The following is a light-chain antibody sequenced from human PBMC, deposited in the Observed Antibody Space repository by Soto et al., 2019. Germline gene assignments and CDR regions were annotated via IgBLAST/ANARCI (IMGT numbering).Light chain of an antibody. CDR1: SSDVGGYNY. Sequence: QSALTQPASVSGSPGQSITISCTGTSSDVGGYNYVSWYQQYPDKAPKVMIYDVSNRPSGVSNRFSGSKSGNTASLTISGLQVEDEADYYCSSYSSSDTHVVFGGGTKLTVL. J-gene: IGLJ3*02. CDR3: SSYSSSDTHVV. CDR2: DVS. V-gene: IGLV2-14*01.